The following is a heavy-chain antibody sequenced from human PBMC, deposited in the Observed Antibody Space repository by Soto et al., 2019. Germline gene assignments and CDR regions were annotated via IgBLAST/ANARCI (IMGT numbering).Heavy chain of an antibody. CDR2: LNPRNVQT. CDR1: GYNFSAYY. J-gene: IGHJ4*02. Sequence: QVQLVQSGAEVKKPGASVKVSCQTSGYNFSAYYFNWVRQAAGQGPEWMGWLNPRNVQTGYVQKFRGRVTMTRDTSIATVYLELSRLTSEDTAIYFCARETDTSMVDYWGQGTLGTVSS. V-gene: IGHV1-8*01. D-gene: IGHD5-18*01. CDR3: ARETDTSMVDY.